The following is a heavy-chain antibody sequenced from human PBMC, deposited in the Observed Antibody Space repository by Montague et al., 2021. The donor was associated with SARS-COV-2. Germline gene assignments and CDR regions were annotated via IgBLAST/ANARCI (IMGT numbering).Heavy chain of an antibody. Sequence: SLRLSCAASGFTFTHYEMNWVRQAPGKGLEWVSYISSSSSIIYYADSVKGRFTISRDVAKNSLYLQMSSLRAEDTAVYYCARDREYCSSASCYDIYYGMVVWGPGTTVTVSS. V-gene: IGHV3-48*03. D-gene: IGHD2-2*01. J-gene: IGHJ6*02. CDR3: ARDREYCSSASCYDIYYGMVV. CDR1: GFTFTHYE. CDR2: ISSSSSII.